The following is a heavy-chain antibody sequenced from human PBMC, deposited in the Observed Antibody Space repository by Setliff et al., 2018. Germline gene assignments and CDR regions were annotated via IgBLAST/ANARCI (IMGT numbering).Heavy chain of an antibody. Sequence: SETLSLTCSVSGGSISSGGFYWSWIRQSAGRGLEWIGHFHTGGATDYNLSLKSRVTISLDSSKNQFSLRLSSVTAPDAAVYFCARESATIGEFPLYYFDKWGQGIPVTVSS. CDR2: FHTGGAT. J-gene: IGHJ4*02. CDR3: ARESATIGEFPLYYFDK. D-gene: IGHD3-10*01. V-gene: IGHV4-61*09. CDR1: GGSISSGGFY.